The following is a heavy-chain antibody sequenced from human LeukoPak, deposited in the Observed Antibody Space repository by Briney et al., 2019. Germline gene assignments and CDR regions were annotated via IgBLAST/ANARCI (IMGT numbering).Heavy chain of an antibody. CDR2: ISHSGGST. CDR1: GFTFSLYN. CDR3: AKQASSHLEAYFDY. Sequence: GGSLRLSCAASGFTFSLYNMNWVRQAPGKGLEWVSAISHSGGSTYYADSVKGRFTVSRDNSKNTLYLQMNSLRAEDTAVYYCAKQASSHLEAYFDYWGQGTLVTVSS. D-gene: IGHD6-13*01. J-gene: IGHJ4*02. V-gene: IGHV3-23*01.